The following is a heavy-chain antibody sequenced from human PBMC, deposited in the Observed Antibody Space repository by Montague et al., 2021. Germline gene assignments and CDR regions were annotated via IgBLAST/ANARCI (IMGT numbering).Heavy chain of an antibody. J-gene: IGHJ4*02. V-gene: IGHV4-39*01. CDR2: IYYSGST. CDR3: ASSSRGRWVQSYFDY. Sequence: SETLSLTCTVSGGSISSSSYYWGWIRQPPGKGPEWSGSIYYSGSTYYNPSLKSRVTISVDTSKNQFSLKLSSVTAADTAVYYCASSSRGRWVQSYFDYWGQGTLVTVSS. D-gene: IGHD5-24*01. CDR1: GGSISSSSYY.